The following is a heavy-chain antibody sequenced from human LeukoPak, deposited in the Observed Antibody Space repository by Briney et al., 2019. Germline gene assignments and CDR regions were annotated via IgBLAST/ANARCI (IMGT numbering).Heavy chain of an antibody. CDR1: GFTVSSNY. J-gene: IGHJ4*02. V-gene: IGHV3-66*01. Sequence: GGSLRLSCAASGFTVSSNYMSWVRQAPGKGLEWVSVLYSGGSTYYADSVKGRFTISRDNSKNTLYLQMNSLRAEDTAVYYCARDSQRYYYDSSGYFDYWGQGTLVTVSS. CDR2: LYSGGST. D-gene: IGHD3-22*01. CDR3: ARDSQRYYYDSSGYFDY.